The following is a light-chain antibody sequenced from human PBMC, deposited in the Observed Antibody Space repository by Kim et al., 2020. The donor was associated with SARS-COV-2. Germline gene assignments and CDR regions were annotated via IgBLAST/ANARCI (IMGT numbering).Light chain of an antibody. CDR3: QQYDNSPFT. V-gene: IGKV1-33*01. CDR1: EDVSDY. J-gene: IGKJ5*01. Sequence: ASVEDRATITCQASEDVSDYFTWYHQKPGQAPKVLIRDAANWASGIPARFSSSGYGTEFTLTISSVQPEDMGTYYCQQYDNSPFTFGQGTRLEIK. CDR2: DAA.